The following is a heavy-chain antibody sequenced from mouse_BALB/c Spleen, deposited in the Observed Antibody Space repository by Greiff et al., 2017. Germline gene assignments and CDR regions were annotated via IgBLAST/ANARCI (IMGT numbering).Heavy chain of an antibody. D-gene: IGHD1-2*01. CDR3: ARGYGYYWYFDV. V-gene: IGHV5-6-3*01. CDR2: INSNGGST. J-gene: IGHJ1*01. Sequence: EVNVVESGGGLVQPGGSLKLSCAASGFTFSSYGMSWVRQTPDKRLELVATINSNGGSTYYPDSVKGRFTISRDNAKNTLYLQMSSLKSEDTAMYYCARGYGYYWYFDVWGAGTTVTVSS. CDR1: GFTFSSYG.